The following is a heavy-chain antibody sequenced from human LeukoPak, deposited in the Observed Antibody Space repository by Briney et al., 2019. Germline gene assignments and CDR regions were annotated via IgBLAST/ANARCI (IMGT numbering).Heavy chain of an antibody. Sequence: GESLKISCKVSGYSFTNYWIAWVRQMPGKGLEWMGRIDPSDSYTNYSPSFQGHVTISADKSISTAYLQWSSLKASDTAMYYCARLTSRDGSAHYYYYYGMDVWGQGTTVTVSS. CDR2: IDPSDSYT. J-gene: IGHJ6*02. D-gene: IGHD3-10*01. CDR3: ARLTSRDGSAHYYYYYGMDV. CDR1: GYSFTNYW. V-gene: IGHV5-10-1*01.